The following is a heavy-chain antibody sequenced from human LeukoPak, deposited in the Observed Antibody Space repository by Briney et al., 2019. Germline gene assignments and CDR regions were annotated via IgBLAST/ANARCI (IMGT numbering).Heavy chain of an antibody. CDR2: ISGSGGST. V-gene: IGHV3-23*01. Sequence: GGTLRLSCAASGFTFSSYGMSWVRQAPGKGLEWVSAISGSGGSTYYADSVKGRFTISRDNSKNTLYLQMNSLRAEDTAVYYCARDRPHCSGGSCLRAAFDIWGQGTMVTVSS. CDR3: ARDRPHCSGGSCLRAAFDI. D-gene: IGHD2-15*01. CDR1: GFTFSSYG. J-gene: IGHJ3*02.